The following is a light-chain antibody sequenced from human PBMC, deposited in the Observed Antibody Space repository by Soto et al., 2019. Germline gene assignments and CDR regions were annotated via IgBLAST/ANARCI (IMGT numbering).Light chain of an antibody. CDR3: SSYTSSSIVYV. CDR1: GTDVGAYDY. CDR2: DVN. J-gene: IGLJ1*01. V-gene: IGLV2-14*03. Sequence: QSALTQPASASGSPGQSITISCTGTGTDVGAYDYVSWYQQHPGKAPKLVIYDVNNRPSGVSSRFSGSKSGNTASLTISGLQAEVEAEYYSSSYTSSSIVYVFGTGTKVTVL.